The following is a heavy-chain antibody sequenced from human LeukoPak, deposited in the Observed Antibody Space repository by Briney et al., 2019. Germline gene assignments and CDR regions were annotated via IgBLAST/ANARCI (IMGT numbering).Heavy chain of an antibody. CDR3: ATSSTSCYARDMFFVAPYDYYYGMDC. V-gene: IGHV3-21*06. CDR2: ISSSSSTI. CDR1: GLTLSSYS. J-gene: IGHJ6*02. D-gene: IGHD2-2*01. Sequence: GGSPRLSCAASGLTLSSYSMNWVRPDPRKGLEWVSSISSSSSTIYYAATVKGRFNISSENAKNSLYLHLNSLRAEDTAVFYCATSSTSCYARDMFFVAPYDYYYGMDCWGQGATVTVSS.